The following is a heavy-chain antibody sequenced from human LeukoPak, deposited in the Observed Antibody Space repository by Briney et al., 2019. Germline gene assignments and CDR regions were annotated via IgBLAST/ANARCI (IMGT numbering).Heavy chain of an antibody. CDR3: AKDASPRYYDILTGYMGGFDY. V-gene: IGHV3-23*01. CDR2: ISGSGGST. J-gene: IGHJ4*02. Sequence: GGSLRLSCAASGFTFSSYAMSWVRQAPGKGLEWVSAISGSGGSTYYADSVKGRFTISRDNSKNTLYLQMNSLRAEDTAVYYCAKDASPRYYDILTGYMGGFDYWGQGTLVTVSS. D-gene: IGHD3-9*01. CDR1: GFTFSSYA.